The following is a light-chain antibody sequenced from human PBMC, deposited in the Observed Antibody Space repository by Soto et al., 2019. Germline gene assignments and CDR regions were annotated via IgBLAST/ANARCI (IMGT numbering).Light chain of an antibody. CDR1: QTIMTD. CDR3: QQRNVGPPIT. CDR2: DST. J-gene: IGKJ5*01. V-gene: IGKV3-11*01. Sequence: TQYPSSLSASVGDEVSITCLASQTIMTDLNWYQLKPGQPPRLVVYDSTLRANGVPDRFGGSRSGTEFTLTINNLEPEDFAVYYCQQRNVGPPITFGQGTRLEI.